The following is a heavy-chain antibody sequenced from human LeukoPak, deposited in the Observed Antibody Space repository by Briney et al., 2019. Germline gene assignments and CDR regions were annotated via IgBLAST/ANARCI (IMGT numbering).Heavy chain of an antibody. V-gene: IGHV4-34*01. CDR3: ARVSAITMIVGYFDY. D-gene: IGHD3-22*01. J-gene: IGHJ4*02. CDR2: INHSGSA. CDR1: GGSFSGYY. Sequence: SETLSLTCAVYGGSFSGYYWSWIRQPPGKGLEWIGEINHSGSANYNPSLRSRVTISVDTSKNQFSLKLNSATAADTAVYYCARVSAITMIVGYFDYWGQGTLLTVSS.